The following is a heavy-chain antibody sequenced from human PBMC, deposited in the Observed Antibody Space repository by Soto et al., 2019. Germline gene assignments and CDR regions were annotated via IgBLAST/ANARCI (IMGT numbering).Heavy chain of an antibody. D-gene: IGHD2-15*01. J-gene: IGHJ4*02. V-gene: IGHV4-59*01. CDR1: GGSISSYY. CDR2: IYYSGST. Sequence: QVQLQESGPGLVKPSETLSLTCTVSGGSISSYYWSWIRQPPGKGLEWIGYIYYSGSTNYNPSLKNRFTISVDTSKNQFSLKLSSVTAADTAVYYCAKLGNCSCGSCYSTYYFDYWGQGTLVTVSS. CDR3: AKLGNCSCGSCYSTYYFDY.